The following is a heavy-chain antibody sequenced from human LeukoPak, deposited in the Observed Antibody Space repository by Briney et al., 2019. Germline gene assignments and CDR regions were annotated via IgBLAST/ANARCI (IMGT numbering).Heavy chain of an antibody. CDR2: INSDGINT. V-gene: IGHV3-74*01. J-gene: IGHJ4*02. CDR1: GFTFSNYW. D-gene: IGHD3-16*01. Sequence: GGSLRLSCAASGFTFSNYWMHWVRQAPGKGLVWVSRINSDGINTSYADSVKGRFTISRDNSKNTLYLQMNSLRAEDTAVYYCAKDPDYDCRHWGQGTLVTVSS. CDR3: AKDPDYDCRH.